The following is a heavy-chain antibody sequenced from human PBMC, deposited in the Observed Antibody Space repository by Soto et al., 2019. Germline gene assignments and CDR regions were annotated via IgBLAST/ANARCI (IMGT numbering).Heavy chain of an antibody. CDR2: ISYTGAT. J-gene: IGHJ4*02. D-gene: IGHD2-15*01. CDR3: ARGGPVSVSPAWQLLGYFDY. Sequence: QVHLQESGPGLVRPSQTLSLSCSVSGGSISRGAYFWTWIRQFPGKGLEWIAYISYTGATYYNPSLKSRVTILADTSKNQFSLKLNSVTSADTAVYYCARGGPVSVSPAWQLLGYFDYWGQGTLVTVSS. V-gene: IGHV4-31*03. CDR1: GGSISRGAYF.